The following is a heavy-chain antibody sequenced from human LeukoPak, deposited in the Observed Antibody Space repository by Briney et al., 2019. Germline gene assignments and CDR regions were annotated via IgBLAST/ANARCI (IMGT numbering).Heavy chain of an antibody. CDR3: GRETIAATGTSVFFDY. Sequence: SWVRQPPGKGLEWIGYIYYSGSTYYNPSLKSRVTISGDTSKNQFSLKLSSVTAADTAVYYCGRETIAATGTSVFFDYWGQGTLVTVSS. J-gene: IGHJ4*02. V-gene: IGHV4-30-4*01. CDR2: IYYSGST. D-gene: IGHD6-13*01.